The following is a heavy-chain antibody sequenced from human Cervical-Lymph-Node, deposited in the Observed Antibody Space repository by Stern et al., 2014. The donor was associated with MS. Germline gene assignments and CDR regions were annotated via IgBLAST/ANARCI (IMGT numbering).Heavy chain of an antibody. Sequence: EVQLVESGGGLVQPGRSLRLSCVASGFTFDDYTVTWVRQAPGKGLEWVSGISWNSGFTVYAGSVEGRFTISRDTAKNSLYLQMNSLRPDDTALYYCATLGYWGQGTLVTVSS. D-gene: IGHD1-26*01. CDR3: ATLGY. V-gene: IGHV3-9*01. CDR1: GFTFDDYT. J-gene: IGHJ4*02. CDR2: ISWNSGFT.